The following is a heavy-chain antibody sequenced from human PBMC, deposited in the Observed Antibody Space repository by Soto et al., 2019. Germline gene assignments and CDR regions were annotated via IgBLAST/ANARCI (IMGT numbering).Heavy chain of an antibody. Sequence: QVQLVQSGGEVKKAGASVKVSCKASGYTFTIYGINWVRQAPGQGLEWMGWISPDNGNTNYAQKLHGRVTMTTDTSTSKAYMELRSLRSDDTAVYYCARALGYSGYEGMDFWGQGTTVTVSS. CDR2: ISPDNGNT. CDR3: ARALGYSGYEGMDF. J-gene: IGHJ6*02. CDR1: GYTFTIYG. V-gene: IGHV1-18*01. D-gene: IGHD5-12*01.